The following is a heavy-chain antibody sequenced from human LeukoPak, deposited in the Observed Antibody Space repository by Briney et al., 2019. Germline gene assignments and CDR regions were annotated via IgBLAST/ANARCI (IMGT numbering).Heavy chain of an antibody. J-gene: IGHJ4*02. CDR1: GFTFSSYS. Sequence: PGESLRLSCVGSGFTFSSYSMNWVRQAPGKGLDWVSYITRTSGTIYYADSVEGRFTISRDNARNSLYLQMNSLRAEDTAVYYCVRDPNALDYWGQGTLVTVSS. CDR2: ITRTSGTI. CDR3: VRDPNALDY. V-gene: IGHV3-48*01.